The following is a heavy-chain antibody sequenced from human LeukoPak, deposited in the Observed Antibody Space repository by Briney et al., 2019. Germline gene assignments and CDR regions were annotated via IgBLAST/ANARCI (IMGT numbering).Heavy chain of an antibody. CDR2: IFSNGST. CDR1: GGSITRYY. V-gene: IGHV4-59*01. CDR3: ARDGCSSTSCYSDYYYGMDV. D-gene: IGHD2-2*01. J-gene: IGHJ6*02. Sequence: SETLSLTCTVSGGSITRYYWTWIRQPPGKGLEWIGYIFSNGSTDYNPSLKSRVAISLDTSKRQFSLRLTSVTAADTAVYYCARDGCSSTSCYSDYYYGMDVWGQGTTVTVSS.